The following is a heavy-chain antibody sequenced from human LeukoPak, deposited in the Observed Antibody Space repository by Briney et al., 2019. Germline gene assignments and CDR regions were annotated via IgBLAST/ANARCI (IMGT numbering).Heavy chain of an antibody. CDR1: AFAFSSSG. CDR3: ARDRGWFDP. V-gene: IGHV3-66*01. Sequence: PGGSLRLSFSGSAFAFSSSGLYWVRQAPGKGLEWVSVIYSGGNTYYADSVKGRFTISRDNSKNTLYLQMNSLRAEDTAVYYCARDRGWFDPWGLGTLVTVSS. CDR2: IYSGGNT. J-gene: IGHJ5*02.